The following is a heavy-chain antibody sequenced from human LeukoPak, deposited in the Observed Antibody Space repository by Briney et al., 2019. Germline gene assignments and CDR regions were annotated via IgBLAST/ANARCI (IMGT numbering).Heavy chain of an antibody. CDR1: GGSISSYY. CDR3: ARDPYGDYVLDY. Sequence: SETLSLTCTVSGGSISSYYWSRIRQPPGKGLEWIGYIYYSGSTNYNPSLKSRVTISVDTSKNQFSLKLNSVSAADTAVYYCARDPYGDYVLDYWGQGTLVTVSS. J-gene: IGHJ4*02. D-gene: IGHD4-17*01. V-gene: IGHV4-59*01. CDR2: IYYSGST.